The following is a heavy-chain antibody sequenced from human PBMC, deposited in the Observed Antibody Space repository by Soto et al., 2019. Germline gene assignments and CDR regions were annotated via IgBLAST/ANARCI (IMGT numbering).Heavy chain of an antibody. CDR2: NSASGATT. Sequence: GGSLRLSSAASGLTFNNYAMSWVRQPPGKGLEWVSANSASGATTYYADSVKGRFTISRDNSRDTLYLEMNSLRAEDTAIYYCAKVGFDNWFFELWGRGTLVTVSS. CDR1: GLTFNNYA. CDR3: AKVGFDNWFFEL. V-gene: IGHV3-23*01. J-gene: IGHJ2*01.